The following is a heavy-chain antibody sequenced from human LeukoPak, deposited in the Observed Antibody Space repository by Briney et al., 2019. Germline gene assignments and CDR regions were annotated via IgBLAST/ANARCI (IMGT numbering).Heavy chain of an antibody. Sequence: SVKVSCKASGGTFSSYAISWVRQAPGQGLEWMGGIIPIFGTANYAQKFQGRVTITADESTSTAYMELSSLRSEDTAVYYCARGPGLTYYYDSSNYGGMDVWGQGTTVTVSS. J-gene: IGHJ6*02. CDR1: GGTFSSYA. CDR2: IIPIFGTA. V-gene: IGHV1-69*13. CDR3: ARGPGLTYYYDSSNYGGMDV. D-gene: IGHD3-22*01.